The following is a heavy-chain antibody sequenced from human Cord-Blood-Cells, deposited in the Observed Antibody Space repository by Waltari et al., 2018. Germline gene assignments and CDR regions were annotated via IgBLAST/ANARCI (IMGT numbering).Heavy chain of an antibody. CDR1: GDSVSSNSAA. Sequence: QVQLQQSGPGLVKPSQTLSLTCAISGDSVSSNSAAWNWSRQSPARGLEWLGRKDNKCNWDSDYAVSGESRITINPDTSKNQFALQLHSVTTEDTAVYYCARDRGWGSTLYFDLWGRGTLVTVSS. J-gene: IGHJ2*01. D-gene: IGHD7-27*01. CDR2: KDNKCNWDS. CDR3: ARDRGWGSTLYFDL. V-gene: IGHV6-1*01.